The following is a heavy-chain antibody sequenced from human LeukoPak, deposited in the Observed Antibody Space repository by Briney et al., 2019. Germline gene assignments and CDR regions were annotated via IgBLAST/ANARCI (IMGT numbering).Heavy chain of an antibody. CDR1: GYIFSDYG. V-gene: IGHV1-18*01. D-gene: IGHD3-3*01. CDR2: ISAYNGDT. Sequence: ASVKVSCKASGYIFSDYGISWVRQAPGQGLEWMGWISAYNGDTNYTQNFQGRVTMTTDRSTSTAYMELGSLRSDDTAVYYCARDDTRITVFGVVMNGWFDPWGQGTLVTVSS. CDR3: ARDDTRITVFGVVMNGWFDP. J-gene: IGHJ5*02.